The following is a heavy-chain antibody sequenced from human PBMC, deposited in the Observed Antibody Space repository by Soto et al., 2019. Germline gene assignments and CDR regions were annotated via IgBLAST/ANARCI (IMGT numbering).Heavy chain of an antibody. D-gene: IGHD4-17*01. Sequence: QLQLQESGSGLVKPSQTLSLTCVVSGGSINSDACSWSWIRQPPGKGLENIGSIYHSGSTDYNPSFTGRPTISIDNSMTQFSPNLRSLSAADTALYFCARLPVTIGYGMDVWGQGTTVTVSS. CDR1: GGSINSDACS. CDR2: IYHSGST. CDR3: ARLPVTIGYGMDV. V-gene: IGHV4-30-2*01. J-gene: IGHJ6*02.